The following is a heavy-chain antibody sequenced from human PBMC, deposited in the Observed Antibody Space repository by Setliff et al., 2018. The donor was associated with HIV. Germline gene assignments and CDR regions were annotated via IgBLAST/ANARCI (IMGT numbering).Heavy chain of an antibody. J-gene: IGHJ4*02. Sequence: SETLSLTCIVSGGSISDYYWSWIRQPAGKGLEWIGRIYSTGSTTYNPSLKSRLTMSVDMSKTQVYLKLKSVTAADTAVYYCAREVAGTEDHLGQGTLVTISS. CDR2: IYSTGST. D-gene: IGHD6-19*01. V-gene: IGHV4-4*07. CDR3: AREVAGTEDH. CDR1: GGSISDYY.